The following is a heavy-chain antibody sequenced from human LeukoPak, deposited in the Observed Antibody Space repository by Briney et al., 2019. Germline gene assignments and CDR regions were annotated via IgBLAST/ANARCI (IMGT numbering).Heavy chain of an antibody. CDR3: ARGRGCSSMSCYPDY. D-gene: IGHD2-2*01. J-gene: IGHJ4*02. CDR2: ISPSSTYI. Sequence: RGSLRLSCVASGFSFSGYSINWVRQAPGKGLEWVSSISPSSTYIYYADSVQGRFTISRDNAMNSLYLQMNSLRAEDTAVYYCARGRGCSSMSCYPDYWGQGTLVTVSS. CDR1: GFSFSGYS. V-gene: IGHV3-21*01.